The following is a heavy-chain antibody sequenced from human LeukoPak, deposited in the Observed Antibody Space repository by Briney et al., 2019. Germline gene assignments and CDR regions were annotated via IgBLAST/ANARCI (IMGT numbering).Heavy chain of an antibody. Sequence: PPQTLSLTCTVSGGSISSGGYYWSWIRQQPGKGLEWIGYIYYNGNTYYNPSLKSRVTISVDTSKNQFSLHLRSVTAADTAVYYCAREAMVRGGQFDYWGQGTLVTVSS. CDR1: GGSISSGGYY. J-gene: IGHJ4*02. CDR3: AREAMVRGGQFDY. V-gene: IGHV4-31*03. D-gene: IGHD3-10*01. CDR2: IYYNGNT.